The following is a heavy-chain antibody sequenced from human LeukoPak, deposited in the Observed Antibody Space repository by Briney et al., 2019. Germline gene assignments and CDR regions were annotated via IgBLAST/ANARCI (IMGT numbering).Heavy chain of an antibody. V-gene: IGHV3-43D*03. CDR1: GSTFDDYA. D-gene: IGHD4-17*01. Sequence: GSLRLSCAASGSTFDDYAIHWVRQAPGKGLEWVCLISWDGGSSNYADSVKGRFTISRDNSKNSVYLQMNSLTTEDTALYYCTTGGGPVTTSEEYFKHWGQGTPVTVSS. CDR3: TTGGGPVTTSEEYFKH. CDR2: ISWDGGSS. J-gene: IGHJ1*01.